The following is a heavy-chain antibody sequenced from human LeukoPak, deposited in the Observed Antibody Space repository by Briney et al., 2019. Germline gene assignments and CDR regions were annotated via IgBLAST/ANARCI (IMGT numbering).Heavy chain of an antibody. J-gene: IGHJ4*02. V-gene: IGHV4-59*01. Sequence: SETLSLTCTVSGGSISSYSWSWIRQPPGKGLEWIGYIYYSGSTNYNPSLKSRVTISIDTSKNQFSLKLSSVTAADTAVYYCATHPPKLCTGGSCSDYWGQGTLVTVST. D-gene: IGHD2-15*01. CDR2: IYYSGST. CDR1: GGSISSYS. CDR3: ATHPPKLCTGGSCSDY.